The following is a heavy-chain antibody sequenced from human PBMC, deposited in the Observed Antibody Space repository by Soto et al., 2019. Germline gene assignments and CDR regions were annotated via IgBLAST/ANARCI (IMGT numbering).Heavy chain of an antibody. D-gene: IGHD1-1*01. CDR1: GGSISSGGYY. Sequence: SETLSLTCTVSGGSISSGGYYWSWIRQHPGKGLEWIGYIYYSGSTYYNPSLKSRVTISVDTSKNQFSLKLSSVTAADTAVYYCARGVVGEPFSYYFDYWGQGTLVTVSS. J-gene: IGHJ4*02. CDR3: ARGVVGEPFSYYFDY. V-gene: IGHV4-31*03. CDR2: IYYSGST.